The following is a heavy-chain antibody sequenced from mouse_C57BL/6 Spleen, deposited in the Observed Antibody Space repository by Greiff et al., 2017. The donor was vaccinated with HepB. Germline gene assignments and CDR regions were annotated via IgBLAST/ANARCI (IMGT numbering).Heavy chain of an antibody. CDR1: GYAFTNYL. Sequence: VMLVESGAELVRPGTSVKVSCKASGYAFTNYLIEWVKQRPGQGLEWIGVINPGSGGTNYNEKFKGKATLTADKSSSTAYMQLSSLTSEDSAVYFCARGETAQATGAYWGQGTLVTVSA. CDR3: ARGETAQATGAY. D-gene: IGHD3-2*02. CDR2: INPGSGGT. J-gene: IGHJ3*01. V-gene: IGHV1-54*01.